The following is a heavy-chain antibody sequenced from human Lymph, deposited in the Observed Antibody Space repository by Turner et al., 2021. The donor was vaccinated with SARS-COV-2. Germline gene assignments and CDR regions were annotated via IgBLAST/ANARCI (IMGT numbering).Heavy chain of an antibody. Sequence: QVQLMQSGAEVKKPGSSVKVSCKASGGTFSTYVISWVRQTPGQGLEWMGGIIPILCIATYAQKFQCRVTITADKSTSTAYMELSSLRSEDTSVYHCARRHSGNYDAFDIWGQGTMVTVSS. CDR1: GGTFSTYV. CDR3: ARRHSGNYDAFDI. CDR2: IIPILCIA. J-gene: IGHJ3*02. V-gene: IGHV1-69*10. D-gene: IGHD1-26*01.